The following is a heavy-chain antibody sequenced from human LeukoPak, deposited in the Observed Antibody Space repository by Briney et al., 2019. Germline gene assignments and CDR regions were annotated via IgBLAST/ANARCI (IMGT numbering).Heavy chain of an antibody. V-gene: IGHV1-69*05. CDR2: IIPIFGTA. CDR1: GGTFSSYA. D-gene: IGHD6-19*01. CDR3: ARDVTVAGTFTRQNYYYYYMDV. J-gene: IGHJ6*03. Sequence: SVKVSCKASGGTFSSYAISWVRQAPGRGLEWIGRIIPIFGTANYAQKFQGRVTITTDESTSTAYMELSSLRSEDTAVYYCARDVTVAGTFTRQNYYYYYMDVWGKGTTVTVSS.